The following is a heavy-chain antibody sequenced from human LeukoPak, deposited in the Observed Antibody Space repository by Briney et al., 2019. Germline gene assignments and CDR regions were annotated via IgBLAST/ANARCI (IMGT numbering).Heavy chain of an antibody. CDR1: GFTFSSYW. J-gene: IGHJ4*02. D-gene: IGHD6-13*01. CDR3: AREATGYSASWCDY. CDR2: IKQDGSEM. V-gene: IGHV3-7*01. Sequence: PGGSLRLSCAASGFTFSSYWMSWVRQAPGKGLEWVANIKQDGSEMYYVDSVKGRFTISRDNAKNSVYLQMNSLRVEDTAVYYCAREATGYSASWCDYWGQGTLVTVSS.